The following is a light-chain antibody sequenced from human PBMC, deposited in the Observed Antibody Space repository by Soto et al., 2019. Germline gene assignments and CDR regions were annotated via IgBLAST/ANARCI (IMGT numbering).Light chain of an antibody. V-gene: IGLV2-14*01. CDR3: GSWTTYRPYV. CDR1: SSDIGNYNA. J-gene: IGLJ1*01. CDR2: EVT. Sequence: LTQPASVSGSPGQSITIPCTGTSSDIGNYNAVSWYQQHPGKAPKLIIYEVTNRPSGVSDRFSGSKSGNTASLTISGLQAEDEADYYCGSWTTYRPYVFATGTKVTVL.